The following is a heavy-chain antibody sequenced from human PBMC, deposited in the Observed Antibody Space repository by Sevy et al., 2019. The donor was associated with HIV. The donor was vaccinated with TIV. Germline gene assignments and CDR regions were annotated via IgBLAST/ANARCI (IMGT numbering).Heavy chain of an antibody. J-gene: IGHJ3*02. D-gene: IGHD3-22*01. Sequence: GGPLSPPCPPSGFTFSNYGMPGARKPQGKGLDWVAVVSYDGTTKYYAESVRGRFTISRDNSKNMLYLQMNSLRAEDTAVFYCAKGSKATDSAFDIWGQGTMVTVSS. CDR3: AKGSKATDSAFDI. CDR1: GFTFSNYG. V-gene: IGHV3-30*18. CDR2: VSYDGTTK.